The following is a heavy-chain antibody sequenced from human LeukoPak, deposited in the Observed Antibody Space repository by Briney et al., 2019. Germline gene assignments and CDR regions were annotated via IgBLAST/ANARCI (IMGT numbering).Heavy chain of an antibody. CDR1: GGTFSSYA. Sequence: SVKVSCKASGGTFSSYAISWVRQAPGQGLEWMGGIIPIFGTANYAQKFQGRVTITADKSTSTAYMGLSSLRSEDTAVYYCARDQEWFGELCDYYYGMDVWGKGTTVTVSS. V-gene: IGHV1-69*06. D-gene: IGHD3-10*01. CDR2: IIPIFGTA. CDR3: ARDQEWFGELCDYYYGMDV. J-gene: IGHJ6*04.